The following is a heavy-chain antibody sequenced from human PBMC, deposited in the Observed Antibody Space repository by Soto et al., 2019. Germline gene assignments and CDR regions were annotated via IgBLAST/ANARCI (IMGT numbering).Heavy chain of an antibody. CDR1: GFTFRSYG. D-gene: IGHD4-17*01. J-gene: IGHJ3*02. CDR3: AKDLDHDMTKVTTWGFDM. Sequence: AGGSLRLSCAASGFTFRSYGMQWVRQAPGKGLEWLGVISYDGSNKYYADSVKGRFTISRDNSENTLYLEMNSLRAEDTAVYYCAKDLDHDMTKVTTWGFDMWGQGTLVTVSS. CDR2: ISYDGSNK. V-gene: IGHV3-30*18.